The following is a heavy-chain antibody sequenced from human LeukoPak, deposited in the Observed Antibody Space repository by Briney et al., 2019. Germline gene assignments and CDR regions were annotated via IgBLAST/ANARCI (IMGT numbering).Heavy chain of an antibody. CDR1: RFTFSTYS. CDR3: ARENWDLVAVPMDV. CDR2: ISSRSTYI. D-gene: IGHD1-26*01. J-gene: IGHJ6*04. Sequence: GGSLRLSCAASRFTFSTYSMNWVRQAPGKGLEWVSSISSRSTYIYYADSVKGRFTISRDNAKNSLYLQMNNLRAEDTAIYYCARENWDLVAVPMDVWGKGTTVIVSS. V-gene: IGHV3-21*01.